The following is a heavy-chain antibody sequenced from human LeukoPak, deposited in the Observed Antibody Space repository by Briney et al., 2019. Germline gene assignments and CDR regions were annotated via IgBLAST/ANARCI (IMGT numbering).Heavy chain of an antibody. D-gene: IGHD5-12*01. J-gene: IGHJ4*02. CDR3: ARDGEGGYDL. CDR1: GFMFSSNW. V-gene: IGHV3-30-3*01. Sequence: PGGSLRLSCAASGFMFSSNWMSWVRQAPGKGLEWVAVISYDGSNKYYADSVKGRSTVSRDNSKNTLYLQMNSLRAEDTAVYYCARDGEGGYDLWGQGTLVTVSS. CDR2: ISYDGSNK.